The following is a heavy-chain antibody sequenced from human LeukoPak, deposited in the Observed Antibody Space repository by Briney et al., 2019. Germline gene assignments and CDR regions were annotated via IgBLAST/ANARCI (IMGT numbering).Heavy chain of an antibody. J-gene: IGHJ4*02. Sequence: GRSLRLSCAASGFTFSSYGMHWVRQAPGKGLEWVAVIWYDGSNKYYADSVKGRFTISGDNSKNTLYLQMNSLRAEDTAVYYCARDYYYDSSGSKSLGYWGQGTLVTVSS. CDR3: ARDYYYDSSGSKSLGY. V-gene: IGHV3-33*01. CDR1: GFTFSSYG. CDR2: IWYDGSNK. D-gene: IGHD3-22*01.